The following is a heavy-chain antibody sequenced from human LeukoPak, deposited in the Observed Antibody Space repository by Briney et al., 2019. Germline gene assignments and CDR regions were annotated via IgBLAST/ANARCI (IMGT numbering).Heavy chain of an antibody. D-gene: IGHD3-22*01. CDR3: ARGSQYYYDSSGYFPPDY. CDR1: GFTFSSYS. Sequence: GGSLRLSCAASGFTFSSYSMNWVRQAPGKGLEWVSSISSSSSYRYYADSVKGRFTISRDNAKNSLYLQMNSLRAEDTAVYYCARGSQYYYDSSGYFPPDYWGQGTLVTVSS. CDR2: ISSSSSYR. V-gene: IGHV3-21*01. J-gene: IGHJ4*02.